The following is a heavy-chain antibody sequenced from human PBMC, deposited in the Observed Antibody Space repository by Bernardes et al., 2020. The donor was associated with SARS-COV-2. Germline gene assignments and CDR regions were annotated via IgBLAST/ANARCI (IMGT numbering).Heavy chain of an antibody. D-gene: IGHD2-21*02. CDR2: VSNTGDT. CDR1: GFTLDTFA. V-gene: IGHV3-23*01. J-gene: IGHJ4*02. CDR3: AKDYCGSDCDFFDY. Sequence: GGSLRLSCATSGFTLDTFAVSWVRQAPGKGLEWVSGVSNTGDTYYAASVKGRFTISRDTSKNIVFLQMNSLRAEDTAVYYCAKDYCGSDCDFFDYWGQGTEVTVSS.